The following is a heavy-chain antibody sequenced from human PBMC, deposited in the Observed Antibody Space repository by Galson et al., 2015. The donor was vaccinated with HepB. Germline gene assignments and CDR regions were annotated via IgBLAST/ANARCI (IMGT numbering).Heavy chain of an antibody. CDR1: GFTFSSYS. Sequence: SLRLSCAASGFTFSSYSMNWVRQAPGKGLEWVSYISSTTNTIYYADSMKGRFTISRDNAKNSLYLQMNSLRDEDTAVYYCARVNDFGSGRLFDCWGQGTLVTVSS. J-gene: IGHJ4*02. D-gene: IGHD3-10*01. V-gene: IGHV3-48*02. CDR3: ARVNDFGSGRLFDC. CDR2: ISSTTNTI.